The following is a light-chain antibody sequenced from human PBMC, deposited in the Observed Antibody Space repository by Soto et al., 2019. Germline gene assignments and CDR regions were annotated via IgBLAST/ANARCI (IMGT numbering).Light chain of an antibody. CDR2: EVT. CDR3: GSKAGSNKHVV. V-gene: IGLV2-8*01. Sequence: QSALTQPHSASGSPGQSVTISCAGSSSDIGASNSVSWYQQHPGKAPKLLISEVTKRPSGVPDRFSGSKSGNTASLTVSGLQADDEADYYCGSKAGSNKHVVFGGGTKLTVL. CDR1: SSDIGASNS. J-gene: IGLJ2*01.